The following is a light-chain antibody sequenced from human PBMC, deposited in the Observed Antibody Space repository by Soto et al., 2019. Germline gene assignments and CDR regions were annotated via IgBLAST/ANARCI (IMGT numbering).Light chain of an antibody. CDR1: SGSVSTSYY. CDR2: STN. V-gene: IGLV8-61*01. J-gene: IGLJ3*02. Sequence: QTVVTQEPSFSVSPGGTVTLTCGLSSGSVSTSYYASWYQQTTGQAPRTLIYSTNTRSSGVPDRFSGSILGNKAALTITGAQADDESDYYCVLYMGSGISVFGGGTKVTVL. CDR3: VLYMGSGISV.